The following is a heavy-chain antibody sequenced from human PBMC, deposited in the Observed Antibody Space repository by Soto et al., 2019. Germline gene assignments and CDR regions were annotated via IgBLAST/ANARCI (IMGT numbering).Heavy chain of an antibody. CDR3: ARGIEYSGYDTALYYFDY. D-gene: IGHD5-12*01. CDR1: GRSISSYY. J-gene: IGHJ4*02. Sequence: SETLSLTCTVSGRSISSYYWSWIRQPPGKGLECIGYIYYSGSTNYNPSLKSRVTISVDTSKNQFSLKLSSVTAADTAVYYCARGIEYSGYDTALYYFDYWGQGTLVTVSS. CDR2: IYYSGST. V-gene: IGHV4-59*01.